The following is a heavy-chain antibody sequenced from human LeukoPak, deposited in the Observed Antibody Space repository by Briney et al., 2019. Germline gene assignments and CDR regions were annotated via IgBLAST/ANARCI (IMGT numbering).Heavy chain of an antibody. CDR3: AKGAYDYIEMGYFDY. CDR1: GFSISSSA. Sequence: GGSLRLSCAASGFSISSSAMSWVRQAPGKGLERVSLIIASSGSTFYADSVKGRFTISRDNSKNTLFLQMNSLRAEDTAVYYCAKGAYDYIEMGYFDYWGQGTLVTVSS. CDR2: IIASSGST. V-gene: IGHV3-23*01. D-gene: IGHD5-12*01. J-gene: IGHJ4*02.